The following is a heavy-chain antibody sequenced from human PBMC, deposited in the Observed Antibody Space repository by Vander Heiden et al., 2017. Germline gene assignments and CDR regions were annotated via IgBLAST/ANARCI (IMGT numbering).Heavy chain of an antibody. V-gene: IGHV3-23*01. CDR3: ARVRGRTNYGMDV. D-gene: IGHD3-10*01. CDR1: GFTFSSYA. CDR2: ISGSGDST. Sequence: EVQLLESGGGLVQPGGSLRLSCAASGFTFSSYAMSWVCPGPGKGLEWVAAISGSGDSTYYADSVKGRFTIARDKSKNTLYLKMNSLRAEDTAVYYCARVRGRTNYGMDVWGQGTTVTVSS. J-gene: IGHJ6*02.